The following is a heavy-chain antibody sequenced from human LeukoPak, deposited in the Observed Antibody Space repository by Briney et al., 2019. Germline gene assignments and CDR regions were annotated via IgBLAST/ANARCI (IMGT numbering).Heavy chain of an antibody. J-gene: IGHJ4*02. CDR1: GFTFSTFS. V-gene: IGHV3-64D*09. Sequence: PGGSLRLSCSASGFTFSTFSMYWVRQAPGKGLEYVSGISNNGGSSFYADSVKGRFTISRDNSKNTLYLQMSSLRAEDTAVYYCVKITYVTGGECWGQGTPLTVSS. CDR3: VKITYVTGGEC. D-gene: IGHD1-14*01. CDR2: ISNNGGSS.